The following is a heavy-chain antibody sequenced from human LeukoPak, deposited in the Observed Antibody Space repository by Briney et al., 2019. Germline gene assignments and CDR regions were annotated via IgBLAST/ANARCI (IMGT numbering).Heavy chain of an antibody. D-gene: IGHD3-22*01. CDR1: GFTFSTYS. Sequence: GGSLTLSCAASGFTFSTYSMNWVRQAPGKGLEWVSSISSGRGYIYYADLVKGRFSISRDNAKNSLYLQMNSLRAEDTAVYYCARQCYYYDSNESCDYWGQGTLVTVSS. CDR3: ARQCYYYDSNESCDY. J-gene: IGHJ4*02. CDR2: ISSGRGYI. V-gene: IGHV3-21*01.